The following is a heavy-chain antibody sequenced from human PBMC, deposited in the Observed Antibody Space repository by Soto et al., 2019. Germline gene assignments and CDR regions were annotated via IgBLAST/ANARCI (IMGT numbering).Heavy chain of an antibody. Sequence: EVQLLEAGGGLVQPGGSLRLSCAASGFTFSSHPMNWVRQAPGTGLEWVSGISGSGRKTYYADSVKGRLTIFRDTAKNTVYLQMNSLRAEDTALYYCAKDATVAPVVIAVGRRPMDVWGQGTTVIVSS. CDR2: ISGSGRKT. CDR3: AKDATVAPVVIAVGRRPMDV. D-gene: IGHD2-15*01. CDR1: GFTFSSHP. J-gene: IGHJ6*02. V-gene: IGHV3-23*01.